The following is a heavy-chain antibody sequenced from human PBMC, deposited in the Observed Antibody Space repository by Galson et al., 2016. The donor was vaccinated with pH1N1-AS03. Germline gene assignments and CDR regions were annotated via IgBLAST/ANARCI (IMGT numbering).Heavy chain of an antibody. Sequence: SLRLSCAGSGFTFDAYAMHWVRQGPGKGLEWASGIDRNSGTIGYTDSVKGRFTISRNNAKNSLYLEMNSLRAEDTALYYCAKSPGYCSAGSCSDQGYFDYWGQGTLVTVSS. D-gene: IGHD2-15*01. J-gene: IGHJ4*02. CDR1: GFTFDAYA. V-gene: IGHV3-9*01. CDR3: AKSPGYCSAGSCSDQGYFDY. CDR2: IDRNSGTI.